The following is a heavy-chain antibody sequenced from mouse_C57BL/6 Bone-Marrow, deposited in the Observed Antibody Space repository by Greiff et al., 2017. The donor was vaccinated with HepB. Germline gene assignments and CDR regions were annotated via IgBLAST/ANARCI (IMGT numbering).Heavy chain of an antibody. CDR3: AREGLLYGSGVHFDY. J-gene: IGHJ2*01. Sequence: EVQLQQSGPELVKPGASVKISCKASGYTFTDYYMNWVKQSHGKSLEWIGDINPNNGGTSYNQKFKGKATLTVDKSSSTAYMELRSLTSEDSAVYYCAREGLLYGSGVHFDYWGQGTTLTVSS. CDR1: GYTFTDYY. V-gene: IGHV1-26*01. CDR2: INPNNGGT. D-gene: IGHD1-1*01.